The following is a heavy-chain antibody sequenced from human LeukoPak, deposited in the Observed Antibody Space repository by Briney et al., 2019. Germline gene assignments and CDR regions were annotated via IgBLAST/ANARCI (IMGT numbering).Heavy chain of an antibody. J-gene: IGHJ4*02. Sequence: SETLSLTCTVSGYSISSGYYWSWIRQPPGKGLEWIGYIYYSGSTNYNPSLKSRVTISVDTSKNQFSLKLSSVTAADTAVYYCAREPSSSRNPRYFDYWGQGTLVTVSS. CDR1: GYSISSGYY. CDR3: AREPSSSRNPRYFDY. D-gene: IGHD6-6*01. V-gene: IGHV4-61*01. CDR2: IYYSGST.